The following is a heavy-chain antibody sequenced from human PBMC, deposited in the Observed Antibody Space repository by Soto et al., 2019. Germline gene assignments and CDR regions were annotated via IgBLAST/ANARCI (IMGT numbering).Heavy chain of an antibody. Sequence: ASVKVSCKASGYTFTSYYMHWVRQAPGQGLEWMGIINPSGGSTSYAQKFQGRVTMTRDTSTSTVYMELSSLRSEAPAVYYCARSKGRYDSSGYYYVLDAFDIWGQGTMVTVSS. V-gene: IGHV1-46*01. J-gene: IGHJ3*02. D-gene: IGHD3-22*01. CDR2: INPSGGST. CDR3: ARSKGRYDSSGYYYVLDAFDI. CDR1: GYTFTSYY.